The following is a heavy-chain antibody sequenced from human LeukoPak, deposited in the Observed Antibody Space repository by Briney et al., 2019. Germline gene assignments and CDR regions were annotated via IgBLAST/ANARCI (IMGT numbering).Heavy chain of an antibody. Sequence: SETLSLTCTVSGVSISSSDYYWGWIRQPPGKGLEWIGIVYYGGSTHYNPSHKGRFTLSVDTSKNQFSLKLTSVTAADTAVYYCARRISTYDSSGYSTGDAFDFWGQGILVTVSS. CDR2: VYYGGST. CDR3: ARRISTYDSSGYSTGDAFDF. D-gene: IGHD3-22*01. J-gene: IGHJ4*02. V-gene: IGHV4-39*01. CDR1: GVSISSSDYY.